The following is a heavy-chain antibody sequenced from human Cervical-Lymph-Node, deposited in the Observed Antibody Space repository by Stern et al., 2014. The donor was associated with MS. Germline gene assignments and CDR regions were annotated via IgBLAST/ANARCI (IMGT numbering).Heavy chain of an antibody. D-gene: IGHD2-21*02. CDR1: GFPFSSYS. V-gene: IGHV3-48*02. J-gene: IGHJ4*02. CDR2: ISGSSRAI. Sequence: VQLVESGGGVVQPGGSLRLSCAASGFPFSSYSMNWVRQAPGKGLEWISYISGSSRAIYYADSVKGRFTISRDNAKKSLFLQMNSLRDEDTAVYYCVRDSVVVTAAVPFDYWGQGILVTVSS. CDR3: VRDSVVVTAAVPFDY.